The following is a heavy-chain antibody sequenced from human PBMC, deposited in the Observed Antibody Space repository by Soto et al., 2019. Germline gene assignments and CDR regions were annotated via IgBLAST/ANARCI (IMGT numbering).Heavy chain of an antibody. V-gene: IGHV1-18*01. Sequence: QAQLVQSGAEVKKPGASVNFSCKASGYDYVTYAITWVRQRPGQGLEWMGWISTLNGNTNYAQNFQGRVTMTTDTSTRIVDLELRSLRSDDTAVYYCASRVQVWLPDYYGMDVWGQWTTVTVSS. CDR2: ISTLNGNT. CDR1: GYDYVTYA. CDR3: ASRVQVWLPDYYGMDV. J-gene: IGHJ6*02. D-gene: IGHD5-18*01.